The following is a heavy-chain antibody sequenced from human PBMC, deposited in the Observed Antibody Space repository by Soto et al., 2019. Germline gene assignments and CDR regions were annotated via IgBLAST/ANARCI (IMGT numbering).Heavy chain of an antibody. D-gene: IGHD5-12*01. CDR1: GFTVSSNY. V-gene: IGHV3-53*04. Sequence: GGSPRLSCAASGFTVSSNYMSWVRQAPGKGLEWVSVIYSGGSTYYADSVKGRFTISRHNSKNTLYLQMNSLRAEDTAVYYCARFAARGYDPPPYWYFDLWGRGTLVTVSS. J-gene: IGHJ2*01. CDR3: ARFAARGYDPPPYWYFDL. CDR2: IYSGGST.